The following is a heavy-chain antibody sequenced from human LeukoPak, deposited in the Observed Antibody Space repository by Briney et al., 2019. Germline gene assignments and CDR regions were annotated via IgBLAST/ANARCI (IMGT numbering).Heavy chain of an antibody. J-gene: IGHJ3*01. V-gene: IGHV3-72*01. CDR2: TRNKVNSDTT. Sequence: GGSLRLSCAGSGFSFSDHYIDWVRQAPGKGLEWIGRTRNKVNSDTTEYAASVKGRFSISRDDSKNSLFLQMNSLRPEDTAVYYCSKGYSGLLIYALDVWGQGTRVTVSS. CDR3: SKGYSGLLIYALDV. CDR1: GFSFSDHY. D-gene: IGHD1-26*01.